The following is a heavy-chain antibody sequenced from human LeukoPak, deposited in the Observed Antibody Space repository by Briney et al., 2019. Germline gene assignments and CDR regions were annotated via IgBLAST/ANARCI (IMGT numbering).Heavy chain of an antibody. CDR3: AKDRAGYSTGWTFDS. Sequence: PGGSLRLSCAASGFTFSSYAMTWVRQAPGKGLEWVSGISASGGSTYYADSVKGRFTISRDKSKNRLFLQMNSLRAEGTAVYYCAKDRAGYSTGWTFDSWGQGTLVTVSS. V-gene: IGHV3-23*01. CDR1: GFTFSSYA. D-gene: IGHD6-19*01. J-gene: IGHJ4*02. CDR2: ISASGGST.